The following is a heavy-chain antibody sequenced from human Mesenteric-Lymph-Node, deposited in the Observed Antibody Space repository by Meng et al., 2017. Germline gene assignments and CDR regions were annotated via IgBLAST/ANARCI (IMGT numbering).Heavy chain of an antibody. D-gene: IGHD3-9*01. CDR3: AKRYLDEYYDMLTGYLKGYYFAY. CDR1: GFTFSSYA. Sequence: GESLKISCAASGFTFSSYAMSWVRQAPGKGLEWVSAISGSGGSTYYADSVKGRFTISRDNSKNTLYLQMNSLRAEDTAVYYCAKRYLDEYYDMLTGYLKGYYFAYWGHG. J-gene: IGHJ4*01. V-gene: IGHV3-23*01. CDR2: ISGSGGST.